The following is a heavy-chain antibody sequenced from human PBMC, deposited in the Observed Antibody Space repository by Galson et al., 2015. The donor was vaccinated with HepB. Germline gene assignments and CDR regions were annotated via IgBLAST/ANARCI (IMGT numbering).Heavy chain of an antibody. CDR3: ARGPPRLGFDL. D-gene: IGHD6-25*01. J-gene: IGHJ4*02. CDR2: IYYSGDT. CDR1: GGYISSYY. V-gene: IGHV4-59*01. Sequence: ETLFLNCPVSGGYISSYYCCWIRQPPGKGLEWVGYIYYSGDTNYNPSLKSRVTISVETSKNQFSLKLSSVTAADTAVYFCARGPPRLGFDLWGQGTLVTVSS.